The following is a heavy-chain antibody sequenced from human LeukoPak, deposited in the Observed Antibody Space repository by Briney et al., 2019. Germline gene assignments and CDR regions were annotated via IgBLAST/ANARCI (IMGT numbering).Heavy chain of an antibody. J-gene: IGHJ4*02. CDR1: GFTFSTYW. Sequence: GGSLRLSCAASGFTFSTYWMSWVRHAPGKGLEWVANIKQDGSEEYYVDSVKGRFTISRDNAKNSLFLQMNSLSAEDTAVYYCARESPYSARGQPADYWGQGTLVTVSS. V-gene: IGHV3-7*01. CDR2: IKQDGSEE. D-gene: IGHD6-6*01. CDR3: ARESPYSARGQPADY.